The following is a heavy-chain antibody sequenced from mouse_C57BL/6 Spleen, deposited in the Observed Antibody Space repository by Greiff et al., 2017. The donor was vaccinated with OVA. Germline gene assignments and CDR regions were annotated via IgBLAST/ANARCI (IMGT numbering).Heavy chain of an antibody. CDR2: ISSGGSYT. V-gene: IGHV5-6*02. Sequence: EVKLVESGGDLVKPGGSLKLSCAASGFTFSSYGMSWVRQTPDKRLEWVATISSGGSYTYYPDSVKGRFTISRDNAKNTLYLQMSSLKSEDTAMYYCARDYYGSSYGAMDYWGQGTSVTVSS. D-gene: IGHD1-1*01. CDR3: ARDYYGSSYGAMDY. CDR1: GFTFSSYG. J-gene: IGHJ4*01.